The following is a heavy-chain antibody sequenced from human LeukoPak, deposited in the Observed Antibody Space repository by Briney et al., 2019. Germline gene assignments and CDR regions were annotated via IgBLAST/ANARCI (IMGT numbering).Heavy chain of an antibody. CDR1: GYTFTSYD. CDR2: MNPNSGNT. CDR3: ARGSLVSLYSGGSHNWFDR. V-gene: IGHV1-8*01. Sequence: ASVKVSCKASGYTFTSYDINWVRQATGQGLEWMGWMNPNSGNTGYAQKFQGRVTMTRNTSISTAYMELSSLRSEDTAVYYCARGSLVSLYSGGSHNWFDRWGQGTLVTVSS. D-gene: IGHD1-26*01. J-gene: IGHJ5*02.